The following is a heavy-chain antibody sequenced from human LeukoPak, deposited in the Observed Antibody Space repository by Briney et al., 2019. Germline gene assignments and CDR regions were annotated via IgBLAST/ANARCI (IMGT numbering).Heavy chain of an antibody. Sequence: PSETLSLTCTVSGDSISSSDYYWGWIRQPPGKGLEWIGYIYYSGSTNYNPPLKSRVTISVDTSKNQFSLKLSSVTAADTAVYYCARCEKQWLVQGAFDIWGQGTMVTVSS. D-gene: IGHD6-19*01. V-gene: IGHV4-61*05. CDR3: ARCEKQWLVQGAFDI. CDR2: IYYSGST. J-gene: IGHJ3*02. CDR1: GDSISSSDYY.